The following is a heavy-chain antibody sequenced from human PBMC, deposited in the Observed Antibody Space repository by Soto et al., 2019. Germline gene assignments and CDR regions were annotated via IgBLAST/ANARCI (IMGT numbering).Heavy chain of an antibody. J-gene: IGHJ4*02. V-gene: IGHV3-48*02. CDR1: GFSLGVYP. Sequence: GGSLRLASVASGFSLGVYPMNWVLQAPGKGLEWISYSSPRGDTIYYADSVEGRFTISRDNARNSLSLHMSSLRDEDSALYYCAKGPHTNVGWPYYFESWGQGVPVTVSS. CDR3: AKGPHTNVGWPYYFES. D-gene: IGHD6-19*01. CDR2: SSPRGDTI.